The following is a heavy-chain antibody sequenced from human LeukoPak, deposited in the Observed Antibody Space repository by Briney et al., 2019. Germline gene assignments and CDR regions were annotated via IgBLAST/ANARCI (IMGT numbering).Heavy chain of an antibody. CDR3: AREGRMGTADAFDV. J-gene: IGHJ3*01. V-gene: IGHV3-13*01. D-gene: IGHD1-14*01. CDR2: VGIAGDT. Sequence: GGALRLSCAASGFTFNNYEMHWVRQTAGKGLEWVSAVGIAGDTFYAGSVKGRFSISIDNADSSLFLQMNSLRAGDTAVYYCAREGRMGTADAFDVWGQGTMVTVSS. CDR1: GFTFNNYE.